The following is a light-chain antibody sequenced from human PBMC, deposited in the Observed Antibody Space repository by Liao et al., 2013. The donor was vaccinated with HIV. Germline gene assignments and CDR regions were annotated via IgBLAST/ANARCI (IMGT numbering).Light chain of an antibody. V-gene: IGLV3-1*01. CDR2: QDN. J-gene: IGLJ2*01. CDR3: QAWDSRIGVV. Sequence: SYDLTQPPSVSVSPGQTASITCSGDKLGDKYTYWYQQKPGQSPVLVIYQDNKRPSGIPERFSGSNSGNSATLTISGTQAMDEADYYCQAWDSRIGVVFGGGTKLTVL. CDR1: KLGDKY.